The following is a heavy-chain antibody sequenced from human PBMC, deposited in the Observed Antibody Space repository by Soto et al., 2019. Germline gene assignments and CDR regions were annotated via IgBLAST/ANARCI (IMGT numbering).Heavy chain of an antibody. V-gene: IGHV3-53*01. CDR2: TYTGGTT. D-gene: IGHD4-17*01. Sequence: EVRLVESGGGLMQPGGSLRLSCAASGFSVSTNYMTWVRQAPEKGLEWVSVTYTGGTTYYADSVKGRFTISRDNSKHNLYLQIECLRGDGSAVYYCARVYGDSGNWYFDLWGRGTLVTVSS. J-gene: IGHJ2*01. CDR3: ARVYGDSGNWYFDL. CDR1: GFSVSTNY.